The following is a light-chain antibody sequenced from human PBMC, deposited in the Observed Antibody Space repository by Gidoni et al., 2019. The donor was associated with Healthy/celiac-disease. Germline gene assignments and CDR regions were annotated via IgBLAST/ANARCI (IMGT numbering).Light chain of an antibody. CDR1: SSNIGSNT. J-gene: IGLJ2*01. V-gene: IGLV1-44*01. CDR2: SNN. Sequence: QSVLTQPPSASGTPGQRVTISCSGSSSNIGSNTVNWYQQLPGTAPKLLIYSNNRRPPGVPDRFSVSKSGTSASLAISVLQSEDEADYYCAAWDDSLNAVVFGGGTKPTVL. CDR3: AAWDDSLNAVV.